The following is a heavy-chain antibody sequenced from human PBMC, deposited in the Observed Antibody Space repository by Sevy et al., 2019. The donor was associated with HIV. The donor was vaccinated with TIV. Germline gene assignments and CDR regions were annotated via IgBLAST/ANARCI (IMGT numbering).Heavy chain of an antibody. CDR3: AREVLGAFHASPAS. Sequence: GGSLRLSCAASGFTFSVYYMNWVRQAPGKGLEWVAYISGLSNTIYYADSVRGRFTISRDNAKNSLYLQMNTLRAEDTAVYYCAREVLGAFHASPASGGQGTLVTVS. V-gene: IGHV3-48*03. J-gene: IGHJ4*02. CDR1: GFTFSVYY. D-gene: IGHD2-15*01. CDR2: ISGLSNTI.